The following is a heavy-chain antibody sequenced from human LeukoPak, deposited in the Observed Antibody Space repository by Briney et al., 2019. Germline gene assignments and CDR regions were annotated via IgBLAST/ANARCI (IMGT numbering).Heavy chain of an antibody. V-gene: IGHV3-48*03. CDR2: ISNSGSSI. D-gene: IGHD5-24*01. CDR1: GFTFSSYE. Sequence: PGGSLRLSCAASGFTFSSYEMNWVRQAPGKGLEWLSHISNSGSSIQYADSVKGRFTISRDNAKNSLYLQMNSLRVEDTAVYYCARTRDGPFAYWGQGTLVTVFS. CDR3: ARTRDGPFAY. J-gene: IGHJ4*02.